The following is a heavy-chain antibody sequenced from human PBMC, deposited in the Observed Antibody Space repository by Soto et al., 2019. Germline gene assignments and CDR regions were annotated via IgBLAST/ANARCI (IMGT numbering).Heavy chain of an antibody. Sequence: GASVKVSCKASGYTFTSYEINWVRQATGQGLEWMGWMNPNSGNTGYAQKFQGRVTMTRNTSISTAYMELSSLRSEDTAVYYCARSLRFLEWLLNYYFDYWGQGTLVTVSS. CDR3: ARSLRFLEWLLNYYFDY. CDR1: GYTFTSYE. D-gene: IGHD3-3*01. J-gene: IGHJ4*02. CDR2: MNPNSGNT. V-gene: IGHV1-8*01.